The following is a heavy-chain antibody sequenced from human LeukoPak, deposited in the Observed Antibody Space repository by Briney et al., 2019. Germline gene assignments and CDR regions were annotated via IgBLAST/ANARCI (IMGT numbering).Heavy chain of an antibody. Sequence: GESLKISCKGSGYSFTSYWIGWVRQMPGKGLECMGIIYPGDSDTRYSPSFQGQVTISAGKSISTAYLQWSSLKASDTAMYYCARKYYDFWSGYDYWGQGTLVTVSS. V-gene: IGHV5-51*01. J-gene: IGHJ4*02. D-gene: IGHD3-3*01. CDR2: IYPGDSDT. CDR1: GYSFTSYW. CDR3: ARKYYDFWSGYDY.